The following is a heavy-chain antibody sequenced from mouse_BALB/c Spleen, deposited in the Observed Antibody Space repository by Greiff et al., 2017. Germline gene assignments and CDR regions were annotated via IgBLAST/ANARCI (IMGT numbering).Heavy chain of an antibody. J-gene: IGHJ3*01. CDR2: ISDGGSYT. D-gene: IGHD4-1*01. Sequence: EVQLVESGGGLVKPGGSLKLSCAASGFTFSDYYMYWVRQTPEKRLEWVATISDGGSYTYYPDSVKGRFTISRDNAKNNLYLQMSSLKSEDTAMYYCARALTGTFAYWGQGTLVTVSA. V-gene: IGHV5-4*02. CDR3: ARALTGTFAY. CDR1: GFTFSDYY.